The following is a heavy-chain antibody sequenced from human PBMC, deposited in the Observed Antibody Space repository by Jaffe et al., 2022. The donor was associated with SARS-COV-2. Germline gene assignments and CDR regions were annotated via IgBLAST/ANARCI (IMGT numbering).Heavy chain of an antibody. CDR1: GGSISSSNW. CDR2: IYHSGST. D-gene: IGHD4-17*01. Sequence: QVQLQESGPGLVKPSGTLSLTCAVSGGSISSSNWWSWVRQPPGKGLEWIGEIYHSGSTNYNPSLKSRVTISVDKSKNQFSLKLSSVTAADTAVYYCARLLTPGHLSTGPKDYGMDVWGQGTTVTVSS. V-gene: IGHV4-4*02. CDR3: ARLLTPGHLSTGPKDYGMDV. J-gene: IGHJ6*02.